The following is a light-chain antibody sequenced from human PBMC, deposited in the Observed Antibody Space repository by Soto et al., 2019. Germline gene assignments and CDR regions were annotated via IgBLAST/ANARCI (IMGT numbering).Light chain of an antibody. V-gene: IGKV1-39*01. CDR2: AAS. Sequence: DIQMTQSPSSLSASVGDRVTITCRASQTIGSSLNWYQQKPGKAPNLLIYAASNLQSGVPSRFSGSGSGTDFTLTISSLQSEDFSTYYCQQSFSFPPYTFGQGTKVEIK. J-gene: IGKJ2*01. CDR3: QQSFSFPPYT. CDR1: QTIGSS.